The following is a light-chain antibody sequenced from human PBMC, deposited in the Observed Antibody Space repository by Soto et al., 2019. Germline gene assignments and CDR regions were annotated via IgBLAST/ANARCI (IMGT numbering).Light chain of an antibody. CDR2: DNN. CDR3: GTWDGSLSGGV. CDR1: RSNIENNY. Sequence: QSVLTQPPSVSAAPGQKVTISCSGSRSNIENNYVSWYQQLPGTAPKLLIYDNNKRPSGIPDRFSGSKSGTSATLGITGLQTGDEADYYCGTWDGSLSGGVFGGGTKLTVL. J-gene: IGLJ2*01. V-gene: IGLV1-51*01.